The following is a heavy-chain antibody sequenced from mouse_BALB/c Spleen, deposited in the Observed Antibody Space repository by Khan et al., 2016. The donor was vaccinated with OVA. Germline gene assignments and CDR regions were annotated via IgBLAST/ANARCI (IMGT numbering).Heavy chain of an antibody. J-gene: IGHJ4*01. CDR3: AKFTPGYYSMDY. CDR2: IWGDGST. D-gene: IGHD1-1*01. V-gene: IGHV2-3*01. CDR1: GFSLTTYG. Sequence: VELVESGPGLVAPSQSLSITCSISGFSLTTYGVNWVRQSPGKGLEWLGVIWGDGSTNYNSTLKSRLIISKDNSKRQVFLTLNSLQTDDTATYYCAKFTPGYYSMDYWGQGTSVTVSS.